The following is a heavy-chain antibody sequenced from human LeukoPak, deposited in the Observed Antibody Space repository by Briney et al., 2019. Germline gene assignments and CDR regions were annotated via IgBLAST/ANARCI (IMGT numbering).Heavy chain of an antibody. CDR2: ISWNSGSI. V-gene: IGHV3-9*01. J-gene: IGHJ3*02. D-gene: IGHD3-22*01. CDR1: GFTFDDYA. Sequence: GRSLRLSCAASGFTFDDYAMHWVRQAPGKGLEWVSGISWNSGSIGYADSVKGRFTISRDNAKNSLYLQMNSLRAEDTALYYCAKESADYYDSSGYYNAFDIWGQGTMVTVSS. CDR3: AKESADYYDSSGYYNAFDI.